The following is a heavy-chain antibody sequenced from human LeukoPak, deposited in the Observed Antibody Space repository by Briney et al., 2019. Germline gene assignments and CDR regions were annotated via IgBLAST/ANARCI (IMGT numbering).Heavy chain of an antibody. CDR3: ARGADGVSSNSRGWFDP. J-gene: IGHJ5*02. Sequence: GGSLRLSCAASGFTFSNYDMHWVRQAPGKGLEWVTFILYDGSNEYYADSVKGRFTISRDNSKNTLYLQMNSLRAEDTAVYYCARGADGVSSNSRGWFDPWGQGTLVTVSS. CDR2: ILYDGSNE. CDR1: GFTFSNYD. D-gene: IGHD2-15*01. V-gene: IGHV3-30*02.